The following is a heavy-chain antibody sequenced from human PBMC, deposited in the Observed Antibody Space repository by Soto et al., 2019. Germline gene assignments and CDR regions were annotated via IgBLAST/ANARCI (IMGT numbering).Heavy chain of an antibody. D-gene: IGHD6-19*01. Sequence: EVQLLESGGGLVQPGGSLRLSCAASGFTFKSYAMSWVRQPPGKGLEWVSGSSGSGGTTYHADSVKGRFTISRDNSKNTLYLQMNGLRVDDTALYYCAKEPYSSFVLGTFHYWGQGALVTVSS. CDR3: AKEPYSSFVLGTFHY. CDR2: SSGSGGTT. V-gene: IGHV3-23*01. J-gene: IGHJ4*02. CDR1: GFTFKSYA.